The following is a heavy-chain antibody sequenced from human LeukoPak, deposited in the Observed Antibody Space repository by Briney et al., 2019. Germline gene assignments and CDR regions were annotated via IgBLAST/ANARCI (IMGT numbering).Heavy chain of an antibody. CDR2: MFSSGST. CDR1: GVSISSGDYL. Sequence: SETLSLTCTVSGVSISSGDYLWTWIRQPPGKGLEFIAYMFSSGSTYYNPSLQSRLTISLDPSQNQFSLELRSVTAADTAVYYCARFYATSSRALDVWGQGTTVTVSS. V-gene: IGHV4-30-4*01. CDR3: ARFYATSSRALDV. D-gene: IGHD2-15*01. J-gene: IGHJ6*02.